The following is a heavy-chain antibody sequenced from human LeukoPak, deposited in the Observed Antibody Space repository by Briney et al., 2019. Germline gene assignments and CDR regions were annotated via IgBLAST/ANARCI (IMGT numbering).Heavy chain of an antibody. D-gene: IGHD4-17*01. CDR1: GGSFSGYY. CDR2: INHSGST. CDR3: ARDNDYGDGYFDY. Sequence: SETLSLTCAVYGGSFSGYYWSWIRQPPGKGLEWIGEINHSGSTNYNPSLKSRVTISVDTSKNQFSLKLSSVTAADTAVYYCARDNDYGDGYFDYWGQGTLVTVSS. J-gene: IGHJ4*02. V-gene: IGHV4-34*01.